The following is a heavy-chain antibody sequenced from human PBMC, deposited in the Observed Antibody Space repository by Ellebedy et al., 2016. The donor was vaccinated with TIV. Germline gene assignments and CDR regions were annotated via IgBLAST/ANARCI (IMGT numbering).Heavy chain of an antibody. CDR2: INQGGSER. V-gene: IGHV3-7*01. CDR1: GFSFSKYA. CDR3: ATDGSYGDYLSPAHAFEI. J-gene: IGHJ3*02. D-gene: IGHD4-17*01. Sequence: GGSLRLSCVGSGFSFSKYAMNWVRQAPGKGLEWVANINQGGSERHYVDSVKGRFTISRANAKNSLYLEMNSLRAEDTAVYYCATDGSYGDYLSPAHAFEIWGQGTVVAVSS.